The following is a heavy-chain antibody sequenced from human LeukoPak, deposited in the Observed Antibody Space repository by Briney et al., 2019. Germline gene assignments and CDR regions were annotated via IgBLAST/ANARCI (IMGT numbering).Heavy chain of an antibody. J-gene: IGHJ4*02. V-gene: IGHV3-30*02. CDR2: IQHGGGNQ. D-gene: IGHD6-19*01. CDR1: GFILNNYY. Sequence: PGGSLRLSCAASGFILNNYYMHWVRQAPGKGLEWVASIQHGGGNQYYVDSVKGRFTISRDNSKYTLYLQMNSLRTEDTAVYYCAKREAVAAMSDFDYWGQGTLVTVSS. CDR3: AKREAVAAMSDFDY.